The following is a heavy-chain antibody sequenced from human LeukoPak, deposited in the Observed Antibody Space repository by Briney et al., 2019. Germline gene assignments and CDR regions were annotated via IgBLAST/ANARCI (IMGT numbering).Heavy chain of an antibody. D-gene: IGHD6-13*01. V-gene: IGHV4-61*01. CDR2: IYYSGSS. J-gene: IGHJ4*02. CDR1: GGSVSSGSYY. Sequence: SETLSLTCTVSGGSVSSGSYYWSWIRQPPGKGLEWIGYIYYSGSSNYNPSLKSRVTISVDTSKNQFSLKLSSVTAAYTAVYYCARDPLSIAAAGTDYWGQGTLATVSS. CDR3: ARDPLSIAAAGTDY.